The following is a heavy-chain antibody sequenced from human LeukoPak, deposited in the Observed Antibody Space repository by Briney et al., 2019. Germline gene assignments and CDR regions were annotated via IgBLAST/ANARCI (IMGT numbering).Heavy chain of an antibody. D-gene: IGHD4-17*01. J-gene: IGHJ4*02. Sequence: SETLSLTCTVSGGSISSYYWSWIRQPPGKGLEWIGYIYYSGSTNYNPSLKSRVTISVDTSKNQFSLKLSSVTAADTAVYYCASSYGDLGGYFDYWGQGTLVTVSS. V-gene: IGHV4-59*01. CDR2: IYYSGST. CDR1: GGSISSYY. CDR3: ASSYGDLGGYFDY.